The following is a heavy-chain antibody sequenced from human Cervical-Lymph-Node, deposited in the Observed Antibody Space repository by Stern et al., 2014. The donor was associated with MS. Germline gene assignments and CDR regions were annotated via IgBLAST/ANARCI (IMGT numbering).Heavy chain of an antibody. CDR1: GYTFTKYL. CDR3: ARDMSDFWSDYGHNWFDP. D-gene: IGHD3-3*01. J-gene: IGHJ5*02. V-gene: IGHV7-4-1*02. Sequence: QVQLVQSGSELKKPGASMTVSCKASGYTFTKYLIHWVRQAPGQGLEWMGWINSNTGAPMYARDFAGRFVFSLDTSVTTAYLQISRLKTEDTAVYYCARDMSDFWSDYGHNWFDPWGQGTLVTVSS. CDR2: INSNTGAP.